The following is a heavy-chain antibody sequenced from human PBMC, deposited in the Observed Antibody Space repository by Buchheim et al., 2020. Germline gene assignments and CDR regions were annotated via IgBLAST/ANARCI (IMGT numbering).Heavy chain of an antibody. CDR1: GGSFSGYY. Sequence: QVQLQQWGAGLLKPSETLSLTCAVYGGSFSGYYWSWIRQPPGKGLEWIGEINHSGSTNYNPSLKSRGTIPVDTSKNQFSLKLSSVTAADTAVYYCARFLRDDSSGYPLTGEYYFDYWGQGTL. J-gene: IGHJ4*02. D-gene: IGHD3-22*01. V-gene: IGHV4-34*01. CDR3: ARFLRDDSSGYPLTGEYYFDY. CDR2: INHSGST.